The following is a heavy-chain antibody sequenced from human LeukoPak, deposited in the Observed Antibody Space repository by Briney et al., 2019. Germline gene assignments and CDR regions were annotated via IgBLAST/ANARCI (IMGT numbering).Heavy chain of an antibody. Sequence: ASVKVPCKASGYTFTGHYMHWVRQAPGQGLVWMGWINPNNGGTNYAQKFQGRVTMTRDTSISTAYMELSRLRSDDTAVYYCARGYALYSGRYIDFDYWGQGTLVTVSS. CDR3: ARGYALYSGRYIDFDY. J-gene: IGHJ4*02. D-gene: IGHD1-26*01. CDR2: INPNNGGT. CDR1: GYTFTGHY. V-gene: IGHV1-2*02.